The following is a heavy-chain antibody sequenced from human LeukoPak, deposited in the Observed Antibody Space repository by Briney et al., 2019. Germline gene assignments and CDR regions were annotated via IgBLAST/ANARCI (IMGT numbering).Heavy chain of an antibody. CDR3: ARADYYTSGTYRYYFDY. J-gene: IGHJ4*02. CDR1: KFTFSTYA. CDR2: ISNDGNKK. Sequence: GRSLRLSCAASKFTFSTYAMHWVRQAAGKGLESVALISNDGNKKYHAESVKGRFTIARENSNNTLYLQMNSLRPEDTAVYYCARADYYTSGTYRYYFDYWGQGTLVTVSS. D-gene: IGHD3-10*01. V-gene: IGHV3-30-3*01.